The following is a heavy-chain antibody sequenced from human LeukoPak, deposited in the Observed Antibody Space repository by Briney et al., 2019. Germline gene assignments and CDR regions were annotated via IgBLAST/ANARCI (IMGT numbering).Heavy chain of an antibody. J-gene: IGHJ6*02. CDR2: IKSKTDGGTT. CDR3: TTDSLTTALGMDV. Sequence: GGSLRLSCAASGFTFSSYAMNWVRQAPGKGLEWVGRIKSKTDGGTTDYAAPVKGRFTISRDDSKNTLYLQMNSLKTEDTAVYYCTTDSLTTALGMDVWGQGTTVTVSS. D-gene: IGHD3-3*01. V-gene: IGHV3-15*07. CDR1: GFTFSSYA.